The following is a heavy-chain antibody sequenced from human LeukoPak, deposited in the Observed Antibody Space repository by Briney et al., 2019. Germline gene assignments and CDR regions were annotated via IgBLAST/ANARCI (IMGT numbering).Heavy chain of an antibody. CDR2: IYYSGST. Sequence: SETLSLTGTVCGGSISSYYLSWIRQPRGKGLEWIGYIYYSGSTNYNPSLKSRVTISVDTSKNQFSLKLSSVTAADTAVYYCARRGDDCSSTSCYYYWGYNWFDPWGQRTLVTVSS. D-gene: IGHD2-2*01. CDR3: ARRGDDCSSTSCYYYWGYNWFDP. V-gene: IGHV4-59*01. J-gene: IGHJ5*02. CDR1: GGSISSYY.